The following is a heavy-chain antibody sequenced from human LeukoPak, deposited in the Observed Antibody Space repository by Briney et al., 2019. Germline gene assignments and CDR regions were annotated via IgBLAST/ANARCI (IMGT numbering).Heavy chain of an antibody. Sequence: SETLSLTCTVSGGSISSYYWSWIRQPPGKGLEWIGYIYYSGSTNYNPSLKSRVTISVDTSKNQFSLKLSSVTAADTAVYYCARKGRITMVRGVIPTRSGYYFDYWGQGTLVTVSS. CDR2: IYYSGST. D-gene: IGHD3-10*01. CDR3: ARKGRITMVRGVIPTRSGYYFDY. V-gene: IGHV4-59*01. CDR1: GGSISSYY. J-gene: IGHJ4*02.